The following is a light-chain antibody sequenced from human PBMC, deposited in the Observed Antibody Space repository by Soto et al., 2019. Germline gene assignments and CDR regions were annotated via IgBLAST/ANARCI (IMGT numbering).Light chain of an antibody. CDR3: VSFTTSRSYV. CDR2: DII. J-gene: IGLJ1*01. CDR1: ISDVGAYIF. V-gene: IGLV2-14*03. Sequence: QSVLTQPASVSGSPGQSITISCTGTISDVGAYIFVSWYQQHPGKAPKLMIYDIITRPSGVSNRFSGSKSGNTASLTISGLQAEDEADYYCVSFTTSRSYVFGTGTKVTVL.